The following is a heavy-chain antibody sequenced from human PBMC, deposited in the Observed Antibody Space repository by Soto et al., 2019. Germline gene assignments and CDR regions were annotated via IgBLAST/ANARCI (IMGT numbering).Heavy chain of an antibody. J-gene: IGHJ3*02. CDR2: ISYSGSP. CDR1: GGSISSHY. CDR3: ARTNAFDI. Sequence: SETLSLTCTVSGGSISSHYWSWIRQPPGRGLEWIGFISYSGSPNYNPSLKSRVTISVETSKNQFSLKLNSVTAADTAVYYCARTNAFDIWGQGTMVTVSS. V-gene: IGHV4-59*11.